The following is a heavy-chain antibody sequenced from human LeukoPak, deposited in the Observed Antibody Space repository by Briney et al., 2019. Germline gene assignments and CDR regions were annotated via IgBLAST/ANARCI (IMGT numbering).Heavy chain of an antibody. D-gene: IGHD1-26*01. Sequence: GGTLTLSCAASGFTFKNYAMHWVRQAPGKGLEWVWRISCNSVIIGYEDSVKGRFTVSRDNAKNSLCLQMNSLRNADTALYYCAKAPAESYYVLIDYWGQATLVTASS. CDR1: GFTFKNYA. CDR3: AKAPAESYYVLIDY. CDR2: ISCNSVII. V-gene: IGHV3-9*01. J-gene: IGHJ4*02.